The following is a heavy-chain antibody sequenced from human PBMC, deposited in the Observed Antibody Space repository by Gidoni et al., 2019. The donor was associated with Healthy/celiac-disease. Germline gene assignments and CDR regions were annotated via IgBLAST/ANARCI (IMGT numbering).Heavy chain of an antibody. CDR3: AKGGVLWFGEFYSPGYYYYYGMDV. J-gene: IGHJ6*02. D-gene: IGHD3-10*01. V-gene: IGHV3-30*18. CDR2: ISYDGSNK. CDR1: GFTFSSYG. Sequence: QVQLVESGGGVVQPGRSLRLSCAASGFTFSSYGMHWVRQAPGKGLEWVAVISYDGSNKYYADSVKGRFTISRDNSKNTLYLQMNSLRAEDTAVYYCAKGGVLWFGEFYSPGYYYYYGMDVWGQGTTVTVSS.